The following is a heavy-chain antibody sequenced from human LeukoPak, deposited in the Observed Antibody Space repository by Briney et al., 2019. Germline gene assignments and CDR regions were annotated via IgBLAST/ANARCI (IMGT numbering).Heavy chain of an antibody. D-gene: IGHD6-6*01. J-gene: IGHJ6*03. CDR2: INWNGGSI. V-gene: IGHV3-20*04. CDR3: ARYGQLVTSYYYYMDV. CDR1: GFTFDDYG. Sequence: GGSLRLSCAASGFTFDDYGMSWVRQAPGKGLEWVSGINWNGGSIGYADSVKGRFTISRDNAKNSLYLQMNSLRAEDTALYYCARYGQLVTSYYYYMDVWGKETTVTVSS.